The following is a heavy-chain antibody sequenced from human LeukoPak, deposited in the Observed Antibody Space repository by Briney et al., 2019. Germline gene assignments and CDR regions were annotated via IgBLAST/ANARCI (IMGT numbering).Heavy chain of an antibody. CDR3: ARASRSSSDYYYYYMDV. J-gene: IGHJ6*03. Sequence: SETLSLTCTVSGGSISSYYWSWIRQPPGKGLEWIGYIYYSGSTNYNPSLKSRVTISVDTSKNQFSLKLSSVTAADTAVYYCARASRSSSDYYYYYMDVWGKGTTVTVSS. CDR1: GGSISSYY. D-gene: IGHD6-6*01. CDR2: IYYSGST. V-gene: IGHV4-59*01.